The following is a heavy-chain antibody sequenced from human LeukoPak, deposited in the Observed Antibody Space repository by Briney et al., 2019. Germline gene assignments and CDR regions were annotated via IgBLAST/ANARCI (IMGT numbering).Heavy chain of an antibody. CDR3: ARGDSAFDI. D-gene: IGHD2-15*01. Sequence: PSETLSLTCAVYGGSSSGYYWSWIRQPPGKGLEWIGEINHSGSTNYNPSLKSRVTISVDTSKNQFSLKLSSVTAADTAVYYCARGDSAFDIWGQGTMVTVSS. J-gene: IGHJ3*02. CDR1: GGSSSGYY. CDR2: INHSGST. V-gene: IGHV4-34*01.